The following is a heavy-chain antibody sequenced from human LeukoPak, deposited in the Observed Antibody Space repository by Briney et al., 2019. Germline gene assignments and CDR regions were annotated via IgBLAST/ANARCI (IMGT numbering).Heavy chain of an antibody. J-gene: IGHJ4*02. CDR3: ARAAGVVVPAGLDY. V-gene: IGHV4-38-2*02. Sequence: PSETLSLTCTVSGYSISSGYYWGWIRQPPGKGLEWIGSIYHSGSTYYNPSLKSRVTISVDTSKNQFSLKLSSVTAADTAVYYCARAAGVVVPAGLDYWGQGTLVTVSS. CDR2: IYHSGST. CDR1: GYSISSGYY. D-gene: IGHD2-2*01.